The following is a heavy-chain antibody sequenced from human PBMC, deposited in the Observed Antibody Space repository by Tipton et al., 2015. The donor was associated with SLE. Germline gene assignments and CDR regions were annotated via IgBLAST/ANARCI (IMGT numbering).Heavy chain of an antibody. Sequence: TLSLTCAVSGYSINSGYYWGWVRQPPGKGLEWVGTVYHIGTTFYNPSPKSRLSISLDTSKNQFSLKLTSVTAADTAVYYCAAVAASRYYYGMDVWGQGTTVTVSS. V-gene: IGHV4-38-2*01. D-gene: IGHD2-15*01. J-gene: IGHJ6*02. CDR2: VYHIGTT. CDR1: GYSINSGYY. CDR3: AAVAASRYYYGMDV.